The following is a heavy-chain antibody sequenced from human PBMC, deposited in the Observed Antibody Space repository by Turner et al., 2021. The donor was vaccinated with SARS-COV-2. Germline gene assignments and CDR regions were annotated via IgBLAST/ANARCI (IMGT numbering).Heavy chain of an antibody. Sequence: QLQLQESGPGLVKPSETLSLTCTVPGGSISSSSYYRGWIRQPPGKGLEWIGSTYYSGSTYYNPSLKSRVTISVDTSKNQFSLKLSSVTAADTAVYYCARRGRLLGDWYFDLWGRGTLVTVSS. J-gene: IGHJ2*01. D-gene: IGHD3-22*01. CDR3: ARRGRLLGDWYFDL. CDR1: GGSISSSSYY. V-gene: IGHV4-39*01. CDR2: TYYSGST.